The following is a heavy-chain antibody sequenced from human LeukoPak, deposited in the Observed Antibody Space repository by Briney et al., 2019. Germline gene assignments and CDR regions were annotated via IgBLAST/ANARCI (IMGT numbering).Heavy chain of an antibody. CDR2: ISSSSTI. CDR3: AKAAFARVHAFDI. Sequence: GGSLRLSCAASGFTFSSYSMNWVRQAPGKGLEWVSYISSSSTIYYADSVKGRFTISRDNSKNTLYLQMNSLRAEDTAVYYCAKAAFARVHAFDIWGQGTKVTVSS. J-gene: IGHJ3*02. V-gene: IGHV3-48*01. CDR1: GFTFSSYS.